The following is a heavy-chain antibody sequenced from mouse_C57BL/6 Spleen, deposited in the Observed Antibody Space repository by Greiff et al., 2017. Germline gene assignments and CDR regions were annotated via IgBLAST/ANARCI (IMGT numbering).Heavy chain of an antibody. CDR3: ASYYGNYYAMDY. CDR1: GYSITSGYY. V-gene: IGHV3-6*02. CDR2: ISYDGSN. Sequence: DVQLQESGPGLVKPSQSLSLTCYVTGYSITSGYYWNWIRQFPGNKLEWMGYISYDGSNNYNPSLKNLISITRDTSKNQFFLKLSSVTTEDTATYYCASYYGNYYAMDYWGQGTSVTVSS. D-gene: IGHD2-1*01. J-gene: IGHJ4*01.